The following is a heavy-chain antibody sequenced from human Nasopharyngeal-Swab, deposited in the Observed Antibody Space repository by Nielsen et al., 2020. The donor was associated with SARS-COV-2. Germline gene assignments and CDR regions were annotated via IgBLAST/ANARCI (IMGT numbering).Heavy chain of an antibody. Sequence: VRQAPGKGLEWVSAISGSGGSTYYADSVKGRFTISRDNSKNTLYLQMNSLRAEDTAVYYCARGDVKDIVLVVYAKGYGMDVWGQGTTVTVSS. J-gene: IGHJ6*02. CDR3: ARGDVKDIVLVVYAKGYGMDV. V-gene: IGHV3-23*01. CDR2: ISGSGGST. D-gene: IGHD2-8*02.